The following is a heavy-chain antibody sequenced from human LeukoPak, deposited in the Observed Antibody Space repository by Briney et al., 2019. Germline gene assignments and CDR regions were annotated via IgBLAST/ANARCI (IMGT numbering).Heavy chain of an antibody. Sequence: GGSLRLSCAASGFTFSSYSMNWVRQAPGKGLEWVSSISSSSSYIYYADSVKGRFTISRDNAKNSLYLQMNSLRAEDTAVYYCARDLGYNWSATQSDYWGQGTLVTVSS. D-gene: IGHD1-1*01. V-gene: IGHV3-21*01. CDR2: ISSSSSYI. J-gene: IGHJ4*02. CDR1: GFTFSSYS. CDR3: ARDLGYNWSATQSDY.